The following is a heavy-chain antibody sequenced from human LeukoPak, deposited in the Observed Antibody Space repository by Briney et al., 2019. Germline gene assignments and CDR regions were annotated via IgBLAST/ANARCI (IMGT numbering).Heavy chain of an antibody. J-gene: IGHJ4*02. Sequence: GASVKVSCKASGYTFTSYDINWVRQATGQGLEWMGWMNPNSGNTGYAQKFQGRVTMTRNTSISTAYMELSSLRSEDTAVYYCAREGSSGYPNDFDYWGQGTLVTVSS. CDR1: GYTFTSYD. CDR3: AREGSSGYPNDFDY. CDR2: MNPNSGNT. V-gene: IGHV1-8*01. D-gene: IGHD3-22*01.